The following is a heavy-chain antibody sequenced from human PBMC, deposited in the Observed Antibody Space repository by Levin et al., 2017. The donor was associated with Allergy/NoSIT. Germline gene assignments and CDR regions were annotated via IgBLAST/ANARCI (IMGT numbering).Heavy chain of an antibody. V-gene: IGHV1-8*01. Sequence: VASVKVSCKASGYTFTNYDINWVRQATGQGLEWMGWMNPNSGNTGYAQKFQGRVTLTRTSSISTAYMELSSLTSEDTAVYYCATQKWERLRSYSYYGMDVWGQGTTVTVSS. CDR1: GYTFTNYD. CDR2: MNPNSGNT. CDR3: ATQKWERLRSYSYYGMDV. D-gene: IGHD1-26*01. J-gene: IGHJ6*02.